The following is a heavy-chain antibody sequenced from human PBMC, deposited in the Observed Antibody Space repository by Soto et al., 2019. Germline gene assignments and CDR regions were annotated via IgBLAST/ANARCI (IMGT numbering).Heavy chain of an antibody. CDR2: ISAYNGNT. Sequence: GASVKVSCKASGYTFTSYGISWVRQAPGQGLEWMGWISAYNGNTNYAQKLQGRVTMTTDTSTSTAYMELRSLRSDDTAVYYCAKDRVPDGIYSFDYWGQGALVTVSS. CDR1: GYTFTSYG. CDR3: AKDRVPDGIYSFDY. V-gene: IGHV1-18*01. D-gene: IGHD2-15*01. J-gene: IGHJ4*02.